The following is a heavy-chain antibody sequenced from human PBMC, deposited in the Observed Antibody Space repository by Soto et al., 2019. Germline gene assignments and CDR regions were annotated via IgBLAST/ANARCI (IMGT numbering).Heavy chain of an antibody. Sequence: QVQLVQSGAEVKKPGASVKVSCKTSGYTFINYDINWVRQATGQGLEWVGWMNPKSGNTGNAQKFQDRVTMARDTSISTAYMELSSLTSEDTAIYYCARTWGDLDYWGQGPLVTVSS. J-gene: IGHJ4*02. D-gene: IGHD3-16*01. CDR1: GYTFINYD. CDR3: ARTWGDLDY. CDR2: MNPKSGNT. V-gene: IGHV1-8*01.